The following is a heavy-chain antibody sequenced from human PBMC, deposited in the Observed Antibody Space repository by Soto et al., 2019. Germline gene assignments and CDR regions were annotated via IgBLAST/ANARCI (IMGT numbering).Heavy chain of an antibody. CDR3: ATDLGTQGQPDY. V-gene: IGHV3-33*01. J-gene: IGHJ4*02. CDR1: GFMFSNYG. Sequence: QVQLVESGGGVVQPGRSLRLSCAASGFMFSNYGMHWVRQAPGKGLEWVALIWYDGSNKYYVDSVKGRFTISRDNSKNTLFLQMNSLRVDDTAVYYCATDLGTQGQPDYWGQGTPVTVSS. CDR2: IWYDGSNK. D-gene: IGHD1-1*01.